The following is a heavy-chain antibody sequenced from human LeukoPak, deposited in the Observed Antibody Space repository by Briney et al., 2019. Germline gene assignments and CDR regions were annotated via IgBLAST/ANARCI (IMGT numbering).Heavy chain of an antibody. CDR2: ISWNSGNI. Sequence: PGGSLRLSCAASGFTFSGYAIHWVRQAPGKGLEWVSGISWNSGNIGYADSVKGRFSISRDNSKNSLYLQMNSLRDEDTAFYYCAKGMGYDYTTYYFDFWGQGTLVTVSS. J-gene: IGHJ4*02. V-gene: IGHV3-9*01. CDR3: AKGMGYDYTTYYFDF. CDR1: GFTFSGYA. D-gene: IGHD5-12*01.